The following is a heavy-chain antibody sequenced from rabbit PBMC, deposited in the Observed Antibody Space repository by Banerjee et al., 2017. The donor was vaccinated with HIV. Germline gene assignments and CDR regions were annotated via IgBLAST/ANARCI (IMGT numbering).Heavy chain of an antibody. CDR1: GFSFSNKYV. CDR2: INTSTGNT. J-gene: IGHJ4*01. V-gene: IGHV1S45*01. CDR3: ARYLACVIGWNFGF. Sequence: QEQLEESGGDLVKPGGSLTLTCTASGFSFSNKYVMCWVRRAPGKGLEWIACINTSTGNTVYASWAKGRFTISKTSSTTVTLQMTSLTAADTATYFCARYLACVIGWNFGFWGQGTLVTFS. D-gene: IGHD1-1*01.